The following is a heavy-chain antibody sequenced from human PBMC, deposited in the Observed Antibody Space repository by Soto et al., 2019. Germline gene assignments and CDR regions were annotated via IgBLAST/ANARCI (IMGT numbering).Heavy chain of an antibody. CDR2: IIPILGIA. J-gene: IGHJ3*02. V-gene: IGHV1-69*02. CDR3: ARGATMTTLGALDI. Sequence: ASVKVSCKASGGTFSSYTISWVRQAPGQGLEWMGRIIPILGIANYAQKFQGRVTITADKSTSTAYMELNSLRAEDTAVYYCARGATMTTLGALDIWGQGTMVTVSS. CDR1: GGTFSSYT. D-gene: IGHD4-17*01.